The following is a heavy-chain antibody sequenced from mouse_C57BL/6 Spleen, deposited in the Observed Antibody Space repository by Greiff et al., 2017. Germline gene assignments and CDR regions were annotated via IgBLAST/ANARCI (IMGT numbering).Heavy chain of an antibody. CDR2: ISGGGGNT. D-gene: IGHD1-1*01. J-gene: IGHJ4*01. V-gene: IGHV5-9*01. CDR1: GFTFSSYT. Sequence: EVQLQESGGGLVKPGGSLKLSCAASGFTFSSYTMSWVRQTPEKRLEWVATISGGGGNTYYPDSVKGRFTISRDNAKNTLYLQMSSLRSEDTALYYCARKRESLYGSSSTYYYAMDYWGQGTSVTVSS. CDR3: ARKRESLYGSSSTYYYAMDY.